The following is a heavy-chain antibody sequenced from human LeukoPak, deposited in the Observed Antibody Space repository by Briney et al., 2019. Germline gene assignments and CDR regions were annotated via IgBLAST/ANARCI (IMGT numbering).Heavy chain of an antibody. CDR2: ISAYNGNT. J-gene: IGHJ4*02. CDR3: ARDSRDFWSGYHNDY. Sequence: ASVKVSCKASGYTFTSYGISWVRQAPGQGLEWMGWISAYNGNTNYAQKLQGRVTMTTDTSTSTACMELRSLRSDDTAVYYCARDSRDFWSGYHNDYWGQGTLVTVSS. V-gene: IGHV1-18*01. CDR1: GYTFTSYG. D-gene: IGHD3-3*01.